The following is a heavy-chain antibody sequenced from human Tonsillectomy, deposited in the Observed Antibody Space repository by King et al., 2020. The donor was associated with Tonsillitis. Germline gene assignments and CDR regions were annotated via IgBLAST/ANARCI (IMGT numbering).Heavy chain of an antibody. CDR3: AKDNSSGWYRGLDY. CDR2: ISWNSGSI. CDR1: GFSFDDYA. D-gene: IGHD6-19*01. J-gene: IGHJ4*02. V-gene: IGHV3-9*01. Sequence: VQLVESGGGLVQPGRSLRLSCAASGFSFDDYAMHWVRQAPGKGLEWVSGISWNSGSIGYADSVKGRFTISRDNAKNSLYLQMNSLRVEDTALYYCAKDNSSGWYRGLDYWGQGTLVTVSS.